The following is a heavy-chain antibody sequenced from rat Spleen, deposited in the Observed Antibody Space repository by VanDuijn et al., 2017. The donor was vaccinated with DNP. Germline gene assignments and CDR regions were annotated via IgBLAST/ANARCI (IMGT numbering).Heavy chain of an antibody. Sequence: EVQLVESGGGLVQPGRSLKLSCAASGFTFSDYNMAWVRQAPKKGLEWVATISYDGSSTYYRDSVKGRFTISRDKAKSSLFLQMDSLRSEDTATYYCTTLITFMSGWSQGTSVTVSS. CDR1: GFTFSDYN. J-gene: IGHJ4*01. CDR3: TTLITFMSG. CDR2: ISYDGSST. V-gene: IGHV5-7*01. D-gene: IGHD1-1*01.